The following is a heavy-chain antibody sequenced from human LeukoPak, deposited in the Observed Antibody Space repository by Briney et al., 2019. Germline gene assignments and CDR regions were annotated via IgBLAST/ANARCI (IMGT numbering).Heavy chain of an antibody. CDR2: IRYDGSNK. CDR1: GFTFSSYG. J-gene: IGHJ4*02. CDR3: AKGRDDFWSGYYSFDY. Sequence: GGSLGLSCAASGFTFSSYGMHWVRQAPGKGLEWVAFIRYDGSNKYYADSVKGRFTISRDNSKNTLYLQMNSLRAEDTAVYYCAKGRDDFWSGYYSFDYWGQGTLVTVSS. V-gene: IGHV3-30*02. D-gene: IGHD3-3*01.